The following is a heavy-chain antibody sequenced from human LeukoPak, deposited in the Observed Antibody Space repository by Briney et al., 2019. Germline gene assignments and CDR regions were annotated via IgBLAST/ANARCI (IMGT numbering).Heavy chain of an antibody. Sequence: SETLSLTCTVSGASISSYYWRWIRQPPGKGLEWIGDIYYSGSIKYSPSLKSRVTMSVDTSKNQFSLKLSSVTAADTAIYYCARENPSGYYNRPIDYWGQGTLVTVSS. D-gene: IGHD3-22*01. J-gene: IGHJ4*02. CDR1: GASISSYY. V-gene: IGHV4-59*01. CDR3: ARENPSGYYNRPIDY. CDR2: IYYSGSI.